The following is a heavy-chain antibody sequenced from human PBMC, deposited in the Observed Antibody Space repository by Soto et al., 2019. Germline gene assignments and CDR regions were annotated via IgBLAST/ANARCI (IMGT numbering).Heavy chain of an antibody. D-gene: IGHD6-13*01. CDR1: GFTFSDYY. J-gene: IGHJ6*03. V-gene: IGHV3-11*01. CDR2: ISSSGSTI. CDR3: ARDEYSSSWYGTDYYYMDV. Sequence: GGSLRLSCAASGFTFSDYYMSWIRQAPGKGLEWVSYISSSGSTIYYADSVKGRFTISRDNAKNSLYLQMNSLRAEDTAVYYCARDEYSSSWYGTDYYYMDVWGKGTTVTVSS.